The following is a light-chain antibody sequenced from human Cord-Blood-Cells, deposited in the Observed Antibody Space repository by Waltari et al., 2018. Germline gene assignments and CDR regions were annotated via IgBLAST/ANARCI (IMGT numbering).Light chain of an antibody. Sequence: QSVLTQPPSAPGTPGQRVTISCSGSRSNIGSTYVSWYQQLPGTAPKLLIYRNNQRPSGVPDRFSGSKSGTSASLAISGLRSEDEADYYCAAWDDSLSGRVFGGGTKLTVL. V-gene: IGLV1-47*01. CDR3: AAWDDSLSGRV. J-gene: IGLJ3*02. CDR2: RNN. CDR1: RSNIGSTY.